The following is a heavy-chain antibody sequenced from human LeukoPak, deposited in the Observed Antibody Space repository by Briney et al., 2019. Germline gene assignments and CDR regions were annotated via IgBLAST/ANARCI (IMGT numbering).Heavy chain of an antibody. V-gene: IGHV3-21*04. CDR2: ISSSSSYI. CDR1: GFTFSSYS. CDR3: AKEGSSWQLDFGFDP. D-gene: IGHD6-13*01. Sequence: GGSLRLSCAASGFTFSSYSMNWVRQAPGKGLEWVSSISSSSSYIYYADSVKGRFTISRDNAKNSLYLQMNSLRAEDTAVYYCAKEGSSWQLDFGFDPWGQGTLVTVSS. J-gene: IGHJ5*02.